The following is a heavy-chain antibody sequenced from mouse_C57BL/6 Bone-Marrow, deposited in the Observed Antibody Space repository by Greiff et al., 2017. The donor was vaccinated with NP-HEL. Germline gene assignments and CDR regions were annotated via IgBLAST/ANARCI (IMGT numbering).Heavy chain of an antibody. CDR2: ISSGGDYI. Sequence: EVNVVESGEGLVKPGGSLKLSCAASGFTFSSYAMSWVRQTPEKRLEWVAYISSGGDYIYYADTVKGRFTISRDNARNTLYLQMSSLKSEDTAMYYCTRGGSSYYFDYWGQGTTLTVSS. CDR3: TRGGSSYYFDY. V-gene: IGHV5-9-1*02. CDR1: GFTFSSYA. J-gene: IGHJ2*01. D-gene: IGHD1-3*01.